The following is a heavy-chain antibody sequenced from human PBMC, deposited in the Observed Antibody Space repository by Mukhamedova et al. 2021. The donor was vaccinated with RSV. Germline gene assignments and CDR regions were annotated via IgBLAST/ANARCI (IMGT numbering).Heavy chain of an antibody. J-gene: IGHJ4*02. V-gene: IGHV3-23*01. D-gene: IGHD2-2*01. CDR3: AKRGAAGCSSITCYFDY. Sequence: LEWVSAIGGGGGSTYYADSVKGRFTISRDNSNNILSLQLSSLRAEDTAVYYCAKRGAAGCSSITCYFDYWGQGTLVTVSS. CDR2: IGGGGGST.